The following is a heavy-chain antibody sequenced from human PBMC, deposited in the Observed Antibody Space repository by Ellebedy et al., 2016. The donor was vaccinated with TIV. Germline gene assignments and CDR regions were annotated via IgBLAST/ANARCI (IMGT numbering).Heavy chain of an antibody. D-gene: IGHD1-26*01. V-gene: IGHV1-46*04. CDR2: INPSGGST. J-gene: IGHJ4*02. CDR1: GYTFTSYD. Sequence: AASVKVSCKASGYTFTSYDINWVRQATGQGLEWMGIINPSGGSTSYAQKLQGRVTMTRDTSTSTVYMELSSLRSEDTAVYYCARDRVGGSSIFDYWGQGTLVTVSS. CDR3: ARDRVGGSSIFDY.